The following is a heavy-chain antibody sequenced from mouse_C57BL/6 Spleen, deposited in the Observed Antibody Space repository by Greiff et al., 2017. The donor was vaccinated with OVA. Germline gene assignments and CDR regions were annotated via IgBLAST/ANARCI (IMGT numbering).Heavy chain of an antibody. CDR3: ARDLDYGSWGYFDV. CDR2: IDPEDGET. D-gene: IGHD1-1*01. Sequence: VQLQQSGAELVKPGASVKLSCTASGFNIKDYYMHWVKQRTEQGLEWIGRIDPEDGETKYAPNFQGKATITADTSSNTAYLQLSSLTSEDTAVYYCARDLDYGSWGYFDVWGTGTTVTVSS. CDR1: GFNIKDYY. V-gene: IGHV14-2*01. J-gene: IGHJ1*03.